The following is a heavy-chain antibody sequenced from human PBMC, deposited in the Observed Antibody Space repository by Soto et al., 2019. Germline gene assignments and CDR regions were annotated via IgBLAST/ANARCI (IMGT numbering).Heavy chain of an antibody. CDR2: ISYDGNNK. V-gene: IGHV3-30*18. CDR1: GFSFSNYG. CDR3: AKSLGRRSNGMDV. J-gene: IGHJ6*02. Sequence: QVQLVESGGGVVQPGRSLRFSCAASGFSFSNYGMHWVRQAPGKGLEWVAVISYDGNNKYYADSVKGRFTISRDNSRNTLYLQMNSLRAEDTAVYYCAKSLGRRSNGMDVWGQGTTVTVSS.